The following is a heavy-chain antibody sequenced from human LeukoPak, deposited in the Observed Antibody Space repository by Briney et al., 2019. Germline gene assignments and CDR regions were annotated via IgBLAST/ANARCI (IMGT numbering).Heavy chain of an antibody. D-gene: IGHD6-13*01. J-gene: IGHJ6*02. CDR3: ARGGIAAPGYYYGMDV. CDR2: INPNSGGT. V-gene: IGHV1-2*02. Sequence: ASVKVSCKASGYTFTGYYMHWVRQAPGRGLEWMGWINPNSGGTNYAQKFQGRVTMTRDTSISTAYMELSRLRSDDTAVYYCARGGIAAPGYYYGMDVWGQGTTVTVSS. CDR1: GYTFTGYY.